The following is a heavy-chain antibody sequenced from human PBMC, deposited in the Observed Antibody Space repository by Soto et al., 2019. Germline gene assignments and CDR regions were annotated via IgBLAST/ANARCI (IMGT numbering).Heavy chain of an antibody. V-gene: IGHV4-31*03. CDR2: IYYSGST. CDR1: GGSISSGGYY. CDR3: ATSVDQLTFDY. Sequence: QVQLQESGPGLVKPSQTLSLTYTVSGGSISSGGYYWSWIRQHPGKGLEWIGYIYYSGSTYYNPSLKSRVTISVDTSKNPFSLKLSSVTAADTAVYYCATSVDQLTFDYWGQGTLVTVSS. J-gene: IGHJ4*02. D-gene: IGHD1-1*01.